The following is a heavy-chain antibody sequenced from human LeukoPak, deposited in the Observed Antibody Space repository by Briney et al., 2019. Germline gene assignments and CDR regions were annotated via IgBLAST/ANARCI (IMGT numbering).Heavy chain of an antibody. CDR1: GFTFSSYG. D-gene: IGHD1-26*01. J-gene: IGHJ4*02. Sequence: GGSLRLSCAASGFTFSSYGMHWVRQAPGKGLDWVAVISYDGSNKYYADSVKGRFTISRDNSKNTLYLQMNSLRAEDTAVYYCAKFLDPVGANYWGQGTLVTVSS. V-gene: IGHV3-30*18. CDR3: AKFLDPVGANY. CDR2: ISYDGSNK.